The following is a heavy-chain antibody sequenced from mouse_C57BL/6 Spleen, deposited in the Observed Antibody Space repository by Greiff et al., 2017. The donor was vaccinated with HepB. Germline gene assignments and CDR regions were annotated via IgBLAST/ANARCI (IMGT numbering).Heavy chain of an antibody. V-gene: IGHV1-42*01. Sequence: VQLQQSGPELVKPGASVKISCKASGYSFTGYYMNWVKQSPEKSLEWIGEINPSTGGTTYNQKFKAKATLTVDKSSSTAYMQLKSLTSEDSAVYYCARRGTTVVRYAMDYWGQGTSVTVSS. CDR1: GYSFTGYY. D-gene: IGHD1-1*01. CDR2: INPSTGGT. J-gene: IGHJ4*01. CDR3: ARRGTTVVRYAMDY.